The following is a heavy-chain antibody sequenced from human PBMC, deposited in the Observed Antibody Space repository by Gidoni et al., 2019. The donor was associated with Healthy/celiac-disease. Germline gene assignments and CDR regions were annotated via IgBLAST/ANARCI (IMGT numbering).Heavy chain of an antibody. V-gene: IGHV3-9*01. J-gene: IGHJ4*02. D-gene: IGHD6-6*01. Sequence: EVQLVGSGGGLVQPGRSLRLSCAASGFTFDDYAMHWGRQAPGKGLEWVSGISWNSGSIGYADSVKGRFTISRDNAKNSLYLQMNSLRAEDTALYYCAKDLSYSSSVGMDYWGQGTLVTVSS. CDR1: GFTFDDYA. CDR3: AKDLSYSSSVGMDY. CDR2: ISWNSGSI.